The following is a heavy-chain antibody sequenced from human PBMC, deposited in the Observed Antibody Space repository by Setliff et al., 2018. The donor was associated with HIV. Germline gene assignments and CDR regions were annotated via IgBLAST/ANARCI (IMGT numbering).Heavy chain of an antibody. CDR1: GGSFSGYY. CDR3: ARGVAAAGL. J-gene: IGHJ4*02. V-gene: IGHV4-34*01. D-gene: IGHD6-13*01. Sequence: SETLSLTCAVYGGSFSGYYWSWIRQPPGKGLEWIGEINLGGSINYNPSLKSRVTISVDTSKNQFSLKLSSVTAADTAVYYCARGVAAAGLWGQGTLVTVSS. CDR2: INLGGSI.